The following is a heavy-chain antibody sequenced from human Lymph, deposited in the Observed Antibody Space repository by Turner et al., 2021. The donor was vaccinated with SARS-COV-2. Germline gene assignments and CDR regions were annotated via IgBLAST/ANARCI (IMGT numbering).Heavy chain of an antibody. D-gene: IGHD3-3*01. CDR1: GFTLSSYG. CDR2: MWNDGSNKYYNK. V-gene: IGHV3-33*01. CDR3: AGGGPNGYYSAFDI. Sequence: QVQLVESGGGVVQPGRSLRLPFAASGFTLSSYGMHWVRQAPGKGLEWVAVMWNDGSNKYYNKYYADAVEGRFTISRDNTKNTLYLQMNSLRAEDTAVYYCAGGGPNGYYSAFDIWGQGTMVTVSS. J-gene: IGHJ3*02.